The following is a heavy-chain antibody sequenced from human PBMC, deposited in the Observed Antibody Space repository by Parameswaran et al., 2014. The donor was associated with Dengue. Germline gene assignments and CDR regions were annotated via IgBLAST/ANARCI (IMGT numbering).Heavy chain of an antibody. D-gene: IGHD6-25*01. V-gene: IGHV3-15*01. J-gene: IGHJ4*02. CDR2: IKSKTDGGTT. CDR3: TPGPLSGSLYFDY. Sequence: VRQAPGKGLEWVGRIKSKTDGGTTDYAAPVKGRFTISRDDSKNTLYLQMNSLKTEDTAVYYCTPGPLSGSLYFDYWGQGTLVTVSS.